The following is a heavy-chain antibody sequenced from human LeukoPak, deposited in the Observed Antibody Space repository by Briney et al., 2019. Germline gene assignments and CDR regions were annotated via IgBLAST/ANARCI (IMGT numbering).Heavy chain of an antibody. D-gene: IGHD2-15*01. CDR1: GFTFDDYA. J-gene: IGHJ6*02. CDR2: ISWNSGSI. V-gene: IGHV3-9*01. CDR3: SRSGVAYYYYYGMDV. Sequence: PGRSLRLSCAASGFTFDDYAMHWVRQAPGKGLEWVSGISWNSGSIGYADSVKGRFTISIDNAKNSLYLQMNSLRAEDTALYYCSRSGVAYYYYYGMDVWGQGTTVTVSS.